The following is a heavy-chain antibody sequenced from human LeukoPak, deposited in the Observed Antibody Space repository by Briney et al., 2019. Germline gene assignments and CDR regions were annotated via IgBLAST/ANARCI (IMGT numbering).Heavy chain of an antibody. Sequence: PSETLSLTCTVSGGSISNYHWSWIRQPPGKGLEWIGYIYYSGSTNYNPSLKSRVTISVDTSKNQFSLKLSSVTAADTAAYYCASHDLNYDILTGYYQTPPAEYFQHWGQGTLVTVSS. D-gene: IGHD3-9*01. CDR3: ASHDLNYDILTGYYQTPPAEYFQH. V-gene: IGHV4-59*01. J-gene: IGHJ1*01. CDR1: GGSISNYH. CDR2: IYYSGST.